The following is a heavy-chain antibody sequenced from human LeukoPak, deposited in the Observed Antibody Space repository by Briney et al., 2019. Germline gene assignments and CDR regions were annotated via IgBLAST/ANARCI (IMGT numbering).Heavy chain of an antibody. CDR1: GYTFTGYY. D-gene: IGHD6-13*01. CDR2: INPISGGT. Sequence: ASVKVSCKASGYTFTGYYMHWVRQAPGQGLEWMGWINPISGGTNYAQKFQGRVTMTTDTSISTAYMELSGLTSDDTAVYYCTRDPPGEQQRPPYYFDYWAGETLVTVSS. CDR3: TRDPPGEQQRPPYYFDY. V-gene: IGHV1-2*02. J-gene: IGHJ4*02.